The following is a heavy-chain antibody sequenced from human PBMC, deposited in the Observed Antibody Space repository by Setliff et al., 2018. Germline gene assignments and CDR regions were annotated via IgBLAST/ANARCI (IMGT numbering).Heavy chain of an antibody. J-gene: IGHJ4*01. CDR3: ARNWRDYVAMGY. D-gene: IGHD4-17*01. V-gene: IGHV4-4*02. Sequence: KASETLSPTCPVSGGSISSSNWWSWVRQHPGKGLEWIGEIYHSGSTNYNPSLKSQVTISVDRSKNQFSLKLSSVTATDPAVYYCARNWRDYVAMGYWGQGTLVTVSS. CDR2: IYHSGST. CDR1: GGSISSSNW.